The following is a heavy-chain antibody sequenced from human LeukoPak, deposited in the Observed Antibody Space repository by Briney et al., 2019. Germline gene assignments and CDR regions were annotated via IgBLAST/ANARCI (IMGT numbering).Heavy chain of an antibody. Sequence: GGSLRLSCAASGFTFSSYAMSWVRQAPGKGLEWVSAISGSGGSTYYADSVKGRFTISRDNSKNTLYLQMNSLRAEDTAVYYCAKGRYYDFWSGYLTWGQGTLVTVSS. J-gene: IGHJ4*02. CDR3: AKGRYYDFWSGYLT. D-gene: IGHD3-3*01. V-gene: IGHV3-23*01. CDR1: GFTFSSYA. CDR2: ISGSGGST.